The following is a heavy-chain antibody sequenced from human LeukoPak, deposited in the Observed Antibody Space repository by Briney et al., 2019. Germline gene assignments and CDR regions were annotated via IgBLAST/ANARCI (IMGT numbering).Heavy chain of an antibody. CDR2: INSDGTST. CDR3: ARRHYYDGRYPFDS. Sequence: GGSLRLSCAASVFTFSSYWMHWVRQAPGKGLVWVSRINSDGTSTNYADSVKGRFTISRDNAKNTLYLQMNSLRTEDTAVYYCARRHYYDGRYPFDSWGQGTLVTVSS. J-gene: IGHJ4*02. V-gene: IGHV3-74*01. D-gene: IGHD3-22*01. CDR1: VFTFSSYW.